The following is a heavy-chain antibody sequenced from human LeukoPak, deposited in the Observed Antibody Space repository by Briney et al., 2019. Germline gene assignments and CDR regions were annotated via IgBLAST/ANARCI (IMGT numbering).Heavy chain of an antibody. CDR2: ISTSSNYI. CDR3: ARGDDSSGWRGAAFDI. V-gene: IGHV3-21*01. Sequence: PGGSLRLSCAASGSTSNNYYMNWVRRAPGKGLEWVSSISTSSNYIYYADSVKGRFTISRDNAKNSLYLQMNSLRAEDTALYYCARGDDSSGWRGAAFDIWGQGTMVTVSS. J-gene: IGHJ3*02. CDR1: GSTSNNYY. D-gene: IGHD6-19*01.